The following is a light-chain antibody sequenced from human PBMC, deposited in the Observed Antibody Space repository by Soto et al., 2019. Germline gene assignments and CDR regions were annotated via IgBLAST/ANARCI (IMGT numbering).Light chain of an antibody. CDR3: QQRSNWPPVIT. Sequence: EIVLTQSPATLSFSPGERATLSCRASQSVTTFLAWYQQKPDQAPRLLIYDASTRAPGIPARFSGSGSGTDFTLTISSLEPEDFAVYYCQQRSNWPPVITFGGGTKVDIK. CDR2: DAS. V-gene: IGKV3-11*01. J-gene: IGKJ4*01. CDR1: QSVTTF.